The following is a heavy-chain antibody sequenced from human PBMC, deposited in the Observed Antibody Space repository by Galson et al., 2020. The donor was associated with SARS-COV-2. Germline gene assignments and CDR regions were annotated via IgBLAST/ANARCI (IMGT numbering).Heavy chain of an antibody. Sequence: ASVKVSCKASGYTFTSYDISWVRQAPGQGLEWMGRISVYNDNTNYAQKLQDRVTMTTDISTSTAYMELSSLRSDDTAVYYCARRGEAMGLSDYWGQGTLVTVSS. V-gene: IGHV1-18*01. CDR3: ARRGEAMGLSDY. D-gene: IGHD5-18*01. CDR2: ISVYNDNT. J-gene: IGHJ4*02. CDR1: GYTFTSYD.